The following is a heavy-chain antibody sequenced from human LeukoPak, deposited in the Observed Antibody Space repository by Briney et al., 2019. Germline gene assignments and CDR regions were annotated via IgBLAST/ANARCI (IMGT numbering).Heavy chain of an antibody. J-gene: IGHJ6*03. CDR2: IYYSGST. CDR1: GGSISSYY. V-gene: IGHV4-59*01. CDR3: ARTTEAHSWRTRYYDYYMDV. D-gene: IGHD6-13*01. Sequence: SETLSLTCTLSGGSISSYYWSWIRQPPGKELEWIGYIYYSGSTNYNPSLKSRVTISVDTSKNQFSLKLSSVTAADTAVYYCARTTEAHSWRTRYYDYYMDVWGKGTTVTVSS.